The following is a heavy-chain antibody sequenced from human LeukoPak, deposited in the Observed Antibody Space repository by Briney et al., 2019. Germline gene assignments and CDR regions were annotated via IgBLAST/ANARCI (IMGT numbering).Heavy chain of an antibody. CDR3: ARQYYYYYMDV. J-gene: IGHJ6*03. V-gene: IGHV4-59*08. CDR2: IYYSGST. CDR1: GGSISSYY. Sequence: PSETLSLTCTVSGGSISSYYWSWIRQPPGKGLEWIGYIYYSGSTNYNPSLKSRVTISVDTSKNQFSLKLSSVTAADTAVYYCARQYYYYYMDVWGKGTTLTVSS.